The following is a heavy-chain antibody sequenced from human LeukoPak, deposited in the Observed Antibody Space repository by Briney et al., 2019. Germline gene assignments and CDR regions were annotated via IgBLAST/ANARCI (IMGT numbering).Heavy chain of an antibody. V-gene: IGHV3-66*01. CDR2: IYSDSGGST. CDR1: GFTVSSNY. D-gene: IGHD4-17*01. CDR3: ARGFTHDYGDYFDY. J-gene: IGHJ4*02. Sequence: GGSLRLSCAASGFTVSSNYMSWVRQAPGRGLEWVSVIYSDSGGSTYYADSVKGRFTMSRDNSKNTLYLHMNSLRAEDTAVYYCARGFTHDYGDYFDYWGQGTLVTVSS.